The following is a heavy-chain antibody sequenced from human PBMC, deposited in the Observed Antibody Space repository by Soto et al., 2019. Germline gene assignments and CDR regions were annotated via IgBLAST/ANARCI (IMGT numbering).Heavy chain of an antibody. CDR1: GGSISSSNW. J-gene: IGHJ4*02. CDR3: ARATPRTMVWWPHLDY. D-gene: IGHD1-26*01. CDR2: IYHSGST. Sequence: QVQLQESGPGLVKPSGTLSLTCAVSGGSISSSNWWSWVRQPPGQGLEWIGEIYHSGSTNYNPSRKSRVTLSVDKSKNQFSLKLRSVTAADTAVYYCARATPRTMVWWPHLDYWGQGTLVTVSS. V-gene: IGHV4-4*02.